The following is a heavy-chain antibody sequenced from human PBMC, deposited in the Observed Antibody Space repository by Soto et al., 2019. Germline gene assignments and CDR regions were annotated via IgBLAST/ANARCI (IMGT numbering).Heavy chain of an antibody. CDR1: GFTFSSYA. D-gene: IGHD3-22*01. CDR3: AKAVEGDRYYDSSGRTITGMVGDY. V-gene: IGHV3-23*01. Sequence: GGSLRLSCAASGFTFSSYAMSWVRQAPGKGLEWVSAISGSGGSTYYADSVKGRFTISRDNSKNTLYLQMNSLRAEDTAVYYCAKAVEGDRYYDSSGRTITGMVGDYWGQGTLVTVSS. J-gene: IGHJ4*02. CDR2: ISGSGGST.